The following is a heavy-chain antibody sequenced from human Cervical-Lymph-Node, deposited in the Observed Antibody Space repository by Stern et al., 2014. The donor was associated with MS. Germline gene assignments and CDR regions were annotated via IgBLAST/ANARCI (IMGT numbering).Heavy chain of an antibody. CDR2: LYWNDDK. CDR1: GLSLSTSEVA. CDR3: AHDVKRSRYGMDV. Sequence: QITLKESGPTLVKPTQTLTLTCTFSGLSLSTSEVAVGWIRQPPGKALEWLALLYWNDDKDYNPSLKSRLTITKATSGNQVVLTMTNMDPVDTGKYYCAHDVKRSRYGMDVWGQGTTVTVSS. V-gene: IGHV2-5*01. D-gene: IGHD1-14*01. J-gene: IGHJ6*02.